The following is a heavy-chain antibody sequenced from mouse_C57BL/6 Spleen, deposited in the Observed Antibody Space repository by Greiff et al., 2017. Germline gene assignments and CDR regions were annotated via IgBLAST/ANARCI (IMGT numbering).Heavy chain of an antibody. D-gene: IGHD3-3*01. Sequence: QVQLQQPGAELVMPGASVKLSCKASGYTFTSYWMHWVKQRPGQGLEWIGEIDPSDSYTNYNQKFKGKSTLTVDKSSSTAYMQLSSLTSEDSAVYYCARGGHRGGFDYWGQGTTLTVSS. CDR1: GYTFTSYW. CDR3: ARGGHRGGFDY. V-gene: IGHV1-69*01. J-gene: IGHJ2*01. CDR2: IDPSDSYT.